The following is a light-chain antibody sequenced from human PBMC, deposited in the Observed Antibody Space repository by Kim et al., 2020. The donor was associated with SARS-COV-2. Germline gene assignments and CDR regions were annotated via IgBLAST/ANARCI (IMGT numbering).Light chain of an antibody. J-gene: IGLJ1*01. CDR2: EDT. CDR3: QAWDSSTVV. CDR1: KLGDKY. V-gene: IGLV3-1*01. Sequence: SYELTQPPSVSVFPGKTASITCSGDKLGDKYACWYQQKPGQSPVLVIYEDTKRPSGIPERFSGYNSGNTATLTISGTQALDEADYYCQAWDSSTVVF.